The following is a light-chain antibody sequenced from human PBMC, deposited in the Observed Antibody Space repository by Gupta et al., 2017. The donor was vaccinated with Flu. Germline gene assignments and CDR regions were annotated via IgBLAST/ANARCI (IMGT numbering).Light chain of an antibody. J-gene: IGLJ2*01. CDR2: EDT. V-gene: IGLV6-57*01. CDR3: QSYNTNAFVI. CDR1: SGSIAGNF. Sequence: SSCSRTSGSIAGNFVQWYQPRPVSSPPTVIHEDTQRPSGVPDRFSGSTDRSSTSASLTISRLPTEDEADYYCQSYNTNAFVIFGGGTRLTVL.